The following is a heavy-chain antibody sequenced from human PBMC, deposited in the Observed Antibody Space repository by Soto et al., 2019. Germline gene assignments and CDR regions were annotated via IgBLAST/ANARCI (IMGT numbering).Heavy chain of an antibody. Sequence: SETLSLTCTVSGGSISSSYYWGWIRQPPGKGLEWIATIYYRGSTHYNPSLKSRVTISADTSKNQASLKLSSVTAADTAVHYCARHAHVDTSMAPSEYWGQGTLVTV. CDR1: GGSISSSYY. V-gene: IGHV4-39*01. D-gene: IGHD5-18*01. CDR2: IYYRGST. J-gene: IGHJ4*02. CDR3: ARHAHVDTSMAPSEY.